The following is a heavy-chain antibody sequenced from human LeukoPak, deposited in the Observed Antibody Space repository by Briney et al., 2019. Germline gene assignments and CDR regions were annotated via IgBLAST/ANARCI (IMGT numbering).Heavy chain of an antibody. CDR1: GFIFSSYG. CDR2: IWHDGSHE. CDR3: ARGVDYYDSGGTIYY. V-gene: IGHV3-33*01. Sequence: GGSLRLSCAASGFIFSSYGMHWVRQVPGKGLEWVAVIWHDGSHEHYADSVKGRITISRDDSKNTLYLQMNSLRAEDTAVYYCARGVDYYDSGGTIYYWGQGTLVTVSS. J-gene: IGHJ4*02. D-gene: IGHD3-22*01.